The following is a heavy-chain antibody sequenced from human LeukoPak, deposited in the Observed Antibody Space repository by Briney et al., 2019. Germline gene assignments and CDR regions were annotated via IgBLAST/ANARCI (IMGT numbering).Heavy chain of an antibody. CDR3: ARTVWFGGVIVYFDY. CDR2: IYSGGST. Sequence: GSLRLSCAASGFTVSSNYMSWVRQAPGKGLEWVSVIYSGGSTYYADSVKGRFTISRDNSKNTLYLQMNSLRAEDTAVYYCARTVWFGGVIVYFDYWGQGTLVTVSS. CDR1: GFTVSSNY. D-gene: IGHD3-10*01. V-gene: IGHV3-53*01. J-gene: IGHJ4*02.